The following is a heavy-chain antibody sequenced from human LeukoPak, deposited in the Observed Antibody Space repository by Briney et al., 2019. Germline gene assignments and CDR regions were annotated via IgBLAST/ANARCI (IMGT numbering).Heavy chain of an antibody. CDR2: ISSSGSTI. CDR3: ARVGSSYNGWDYYYGMDV. V-gene: IGHV3-48*03. D-gene: IGHD6-13*01. Sequence: GGSLRLSCAASGFTFSSYEMNWVRQAPEKGLEWVSYISSSGSTIYYADSVKGRFTISRDNAKNSLYLQMNSLRAEDTAVYYCARVGSSYNGWDYYYGMDVWGQGTTVTVSS. J-gene: IGHJ6*02. CDR1: GFTFSSYE.